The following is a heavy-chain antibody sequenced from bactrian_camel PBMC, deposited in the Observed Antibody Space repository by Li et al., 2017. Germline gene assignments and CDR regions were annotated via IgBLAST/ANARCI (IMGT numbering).Heavy chain of an antibody. CDR2: ISPGGSRL. V-gene: IGHV3S40*01. Sequence: DVQLVESGGGLVQPGGSLRLSCAASGFAFSAYDMGWARQTPGNPRERIATISPGGSRLTYVDSVQGRFTISQDNAKNTVYLQMNSLKPEDTAVYYCVRDQTYWTYDYWGQGTQVTVS. J-gene: IGHJ4*01. CDR3: VRDQTYWTYDY. D-gene: IGHD1*01. CDR1: GFAFSAYD.